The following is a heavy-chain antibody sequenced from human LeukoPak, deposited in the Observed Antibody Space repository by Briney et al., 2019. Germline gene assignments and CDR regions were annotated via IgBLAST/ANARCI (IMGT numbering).Heavy chain of an antibody. CDR2: IYYSGST. V-gene: IGHV4-59*01. D-gene: IGHD6-19*01. Sequence: SETLSLTCTVSGGSISSYYWSWIRQPPGKGLEWIGYIYYSGSTNYNPSLKSRVTISVDTSKNQFSLKLSSVTAADSAVYYCARDGAVAGTEDAFDIWGQGTMVTVSS. J-gene: IGHJ3*02. CDR1: GGSISSYY. CDR3: ARDGAVAGTEDAFDI.